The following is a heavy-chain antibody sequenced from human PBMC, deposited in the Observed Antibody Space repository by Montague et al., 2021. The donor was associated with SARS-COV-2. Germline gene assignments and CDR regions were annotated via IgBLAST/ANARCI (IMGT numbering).Heavy chain of an antibody. D-gene: IGHD2-2*01. CDR3: ARQLPSYCASNKCYPCYFDG. V-gene: IGHV4-39*01. CDR1: GGSISSPDYY. CDR2: ISYTGST. J-gene: IGHJ4*03. Sequence: SETLSLTCTVSGGSISSPDYYWGWIRQSPGKGLEWIGSISYTGSTYYNPSLRSRVSLSMDTSKNHFSLNLSSVTVADTAVYCCARQLPSYCASNKCYPCYFDGWGRGTLVTVSS.